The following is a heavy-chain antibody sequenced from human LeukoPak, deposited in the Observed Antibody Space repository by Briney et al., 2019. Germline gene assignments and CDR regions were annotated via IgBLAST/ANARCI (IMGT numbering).Heavy chain of an antibody. Sequence: SETLSLTCTVSGGSISSSSYYWGWIRQPPGKGLEWIGEIYHSGSTNYNPSLKSRVTISVDKSKNQFSLKLSSVTAADTAVYYCARIRVDTARSYAFDIWGQGTMVTVSS. D-gene: IGHD5-18*01. CDR1: GGSISSSSYY. V-gene: IGHV4-39*07. CDR2: IYHSGST. CDR3: ARIRVDTARSYAFDI. J-gene: IGHJ3*02.